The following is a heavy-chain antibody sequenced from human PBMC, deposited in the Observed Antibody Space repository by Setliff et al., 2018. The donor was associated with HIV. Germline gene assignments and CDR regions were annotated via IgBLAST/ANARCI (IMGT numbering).Heavy chain of an antibody. CDR3: ARNGDYEWVGGDYYFDF. CDR2: ISSSSSYI. Sequence: GESLKISCAASGFTFSSYNMNWVRQAPGKGLEWVSSISSSSSYIYYADSLKGRFTISRDNARNSLYLQVNSLRAEDTAVYYCARNGDYEWVGGDYYFDFWGQGTLVTVSS. CDR1: GFTFSSYN. J-gene: IGHJ4*02. V-gene: IGHV3-21*01. D-gene: IGHD4-17*01.